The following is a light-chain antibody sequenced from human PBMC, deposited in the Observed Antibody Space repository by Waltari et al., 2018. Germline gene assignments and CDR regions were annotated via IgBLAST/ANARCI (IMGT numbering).Light chain of an antibody. CDR2: EVT. Sequence: QSALTQPPSASGSPGQSVTISCTGTSSDVGGYNYVSWYQQHPGKAPKLMISEVTKRPSGVPYRFSGSQSGNTASLTVSGLQAEDEADYYCSSDAGSNNLVFGGGTKLTVL. CDR3: SSDAGSNNLV. V-gene: IGLV2-8*01. CDR1: SSDVGGYNY. J-gene: IGLJ2*01.